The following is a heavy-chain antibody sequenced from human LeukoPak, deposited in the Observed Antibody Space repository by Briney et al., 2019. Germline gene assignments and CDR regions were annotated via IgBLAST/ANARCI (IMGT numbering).Heavy chain of an antibody. CDR1: GFTFSSHD. V-gene: IGHV3-13*05. D-gene: IGHD6-19*01. J-gene: IGHJ3*02. Sequence: LPGGSLRLSCAASGFTFSSHDMHWVRHTTGKGLEWVSGIGTAGDPYYLDSVKGRFTISRENAKNSLYLQMNSLRAEDTAVYYCARSDSEQWLISGAFDIWGQGTMVTVSS. CDR2: IGTAGDP. CDR3: ARSDSEQWLISGAFDI.